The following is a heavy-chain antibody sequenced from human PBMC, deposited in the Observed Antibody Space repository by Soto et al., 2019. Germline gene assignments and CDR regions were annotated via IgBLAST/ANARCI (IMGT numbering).Heavy chain of an antibody. V-gene: IGHV3-33*06. CDR2: IWYDGTNK. J-gene: IGHJ4*02. CDR3: AKGITPRPNYFDY. D-gene: IGHD3-10*01. Sequence: QVQLVESGGGVVQPGRSLRLSCAASGFTFSSYGMHWVQAPGKGLEWVAVIWYDGTNKYYADSVKGRFTISRDNCKNTLYLQMNSLRAEDTAVYYCAKGITPRPNYFDYCGQGTLVTVSS. CDR1: GFTFSSYG.